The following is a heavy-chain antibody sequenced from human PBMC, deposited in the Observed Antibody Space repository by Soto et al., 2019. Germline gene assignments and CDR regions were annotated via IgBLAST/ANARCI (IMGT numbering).Heavy chain of an antibody. CDR2: IYWDDDK. Sequence: QITLKESGPTLVKPTQTITLTCTFSGFSLSTSGVGVGWIRQPPGKPLEWLALIYWDDDKRYSPSLKSRLTITKDTSNNQVVLTMTNMDHVDTAPYYCARTSRGAIWSGDYYCGMDVWGQGTKVTVSS. CDR3: ARTSRGAIWSGDYYCGMDV. D-gene: IGHD3-3*01. J-gene: IGHJ6*02. CDR1: GFSLSTSGVG. V-gene: IGHV2-5*02.